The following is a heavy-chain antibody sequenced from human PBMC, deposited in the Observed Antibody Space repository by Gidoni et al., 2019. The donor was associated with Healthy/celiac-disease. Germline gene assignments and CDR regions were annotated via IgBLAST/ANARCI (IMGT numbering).Heavy chain of an antibody. Sequence: QVQLQQWGAGLLKPSETLSLTCAVYGGSFSGYYWSWIRQPPGKGLEWIGEINHSGSTNYNPSLKSRVTISVDTSKNQFSLKLSSVTAPDTAVYYCARVIAAAGTGWFDPWGQGTLVTVSS. V-gene: IGHV4-34*01. J-gene: IGHJ5*02. CDR1: GGSFSGYY. CDR3: ARVIAAAGTGWFDP. D-gene: IGHD6-13*01. CDR2: INHSGST.